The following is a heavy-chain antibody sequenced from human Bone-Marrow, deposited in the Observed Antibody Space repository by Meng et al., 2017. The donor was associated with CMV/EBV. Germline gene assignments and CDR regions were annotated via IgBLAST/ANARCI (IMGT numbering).Heavy chain of an antibody. D-gene: IGHD3-10*01. CDR1: SFRGYY. CDR3: ARGGRHVLRLYGSGSSLDY. V-gene: IGHV4-34*01. CDR2: INHSGST. Sequence: SFRGYYWSWIRQPPGKGLEWIGEINHSGSTNYNPSLKSRVTISVDTSKNQFSLKLSSVTAADTAVYYCARGGRHVLRLYGSGSSLDYWGQGTLVTVSS. J-gene: IGHJ4*02.